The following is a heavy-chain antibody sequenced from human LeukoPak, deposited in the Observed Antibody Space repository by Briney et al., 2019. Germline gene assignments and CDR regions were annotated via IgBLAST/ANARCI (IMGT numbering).Heavy chain of an antibody. Sequence: PSETLSLTCAVSGGSISSSGYSWSWIRQPPGKGLEWIGCIYRSGSTYYNPSLKSRVTISVDRSKNQFSLKLSSVTAADTAVYYCARGPRWLRRGYYFDYWGQGTLVTVSS. D-gene: IGHD5-12*01. J-gene: IGHJ4*02. V-gene: IGHV4-30-2*01. CDR2: IYRSGST. CDR3: ARGPRWLRRGYYFDY. CDR1: GGSISSSGYS.